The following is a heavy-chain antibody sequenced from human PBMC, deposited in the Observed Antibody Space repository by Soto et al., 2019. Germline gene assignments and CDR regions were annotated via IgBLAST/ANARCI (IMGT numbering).Heavy chain of an antibody. V-gene: IGHV3-48*02. CDR3: AREVDTAMVTRGCLDY. CDR2: ISSSSSTI. Sequence: EVQLVESGGGLVQPGGSLRLSCAASGFTFSSYSMNWVRQAPGKGLEWVSYISSSSSTIYYADSVKGRFTISRDNAKNSLDLQMNSLRDEDTAVYYCAREVDTAMVTRGCLDYWGQGTLVTVSS. CDR1: GFTFSSYS. J-gene: IGHJ4*02. D-gene: IGHD5-18*01.